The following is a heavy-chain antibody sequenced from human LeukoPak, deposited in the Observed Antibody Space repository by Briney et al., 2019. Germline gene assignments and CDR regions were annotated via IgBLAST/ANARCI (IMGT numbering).Heavy chain of an antibody. CDR1: GFTLSSYS. CDR3: ARKCSAQQLKYMDV. CDR2: ISSSSSYI. V-gene: IGHV3-21*01. J-gene: IGHJ6*03. D-gene: IGHD6-13*01. Sequence: PGGSLRLSCAASGFTLSSYSMNWVRQAPGKGLEWVSSISSSSSYIYYADSVKGRFTISRDNAKNSLYLQMNSLRAEDTAVYYCARKCSAQQLKYMDVWGKGTTVTVSS.